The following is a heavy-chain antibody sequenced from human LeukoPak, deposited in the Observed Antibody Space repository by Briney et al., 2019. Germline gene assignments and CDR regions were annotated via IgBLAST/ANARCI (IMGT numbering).Heavy chain of an antibody. D-gene: IGHD1-1*01. CDR1: GGSISSSSYY. CDR2: IYYSGST. CDR3: ARDNWNDPNWFDP. J-gene: IGHJ5*02. Sequence: SETLSLTCTVSGGSISSSSYYWGWIRQPPGKGLEWIGSIYYSGSTYYNPSLKSRVTISVDTSKNQFSLKLSSVTAADTAVYYCARDNWNDPNWFDPWGQGTLVTVSS. V-gene: IGHV4-39*02.